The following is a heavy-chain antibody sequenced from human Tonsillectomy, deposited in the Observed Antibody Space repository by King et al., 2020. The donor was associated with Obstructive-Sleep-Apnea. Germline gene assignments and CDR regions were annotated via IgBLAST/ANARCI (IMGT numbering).Heavy chain of an antibody. CDR1: GFTFSIYA. CDR2: ISYDGSNK. V-gene: IGHV3-30*04. D-gene: IGHD1-26*01. J-gene: IGHJ4*02. Sequence: VQLVESGGGVVQPGRSLRLSCAASGFTFSIYAMHWVRQAPGKGPEWVAIISYDGSNKYYADSVKGRFTISRDNSKNTLYLQMNSLRAEDTAVFYCARGNIVGTKGEFDYWGQGTLVTVSS. CDR3: ARGNIVGTKGEFDY.